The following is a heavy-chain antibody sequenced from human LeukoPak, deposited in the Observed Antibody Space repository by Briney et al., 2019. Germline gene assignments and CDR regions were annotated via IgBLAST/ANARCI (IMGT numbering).Heavy chain of an antibody. V-gene: IGHV1-69*04. CDR2: IIPILGIA. D-gene: IGHD3-9*01. CDR1: GGTFSSYA. J-gene: IGHJ4*02. CDR3: ARPAQYYDSLTGQDLDY. Sequence: SVKVSCKASGGTFSSYAISWVRQAPGQGLEWMGRIIPILGIANYAQKFQGRVTITADKSTSTAYMELGSLRSEDTAVYYCARPAQYYDSLTGQDLDYWGQGTLVTVSS.